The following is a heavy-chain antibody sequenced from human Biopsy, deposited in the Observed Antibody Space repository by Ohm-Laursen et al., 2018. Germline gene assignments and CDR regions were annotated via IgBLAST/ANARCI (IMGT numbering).Heavy chain of an antibody. CDR3: ARDRGYYSDRTVPGYFDL. D-gene: IGHD3-22*01. V-gene: IGHV4-59*01. Sequence: SHTLSLPCTVSGDSISSYYWSWIRQPPGKGLQWIGYVYYTGSTDYNPSLQSRVTISVDTSKNHFSLRLRSVAPADTAIYYCARDRGYYSDRTVPGYFDLWGRDTLVTVSS. J-gene: IGHJ2*01. CDR1: GDSISSYY. CDR2: VYYTGST.